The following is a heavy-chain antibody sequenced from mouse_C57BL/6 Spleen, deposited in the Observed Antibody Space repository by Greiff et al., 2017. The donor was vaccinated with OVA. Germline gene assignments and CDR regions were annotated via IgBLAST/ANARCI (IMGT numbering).Heavy chain of an antibody. V-gene: IGHV5-16*01. CDR3: AREGYELTGTPFDY. D-gene: IGHD4-1*01. Sequence: EVQRVESEGGLVQPGSSMKLSCTASGFTFSDYYMAWVRQVPEKGLEWVANINYDGSSTYYLDSLKSRFIISRDNAKNILYLQMSSLKSEDTATYYCAREGYELTGTPFDYWGQGTTLTVSS. J-gene: IGHJ2*01. CDR1: GFTFSDYY. CDR2: INYDGSST.